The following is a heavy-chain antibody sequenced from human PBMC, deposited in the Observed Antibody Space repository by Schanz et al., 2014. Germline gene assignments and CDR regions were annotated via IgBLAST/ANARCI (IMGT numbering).Heavy chain of an antibody. CDR3: YGMDV. Sequence: QVQLQESGPGLVKPSQTLSLTCAVSGGSISSGGYSWSWIRQPPGKGLEWIGYIFFRGSTYYNPSRKGGVTISIAPSKNQFSLRMPSVTAADTAVYYCYGMDVWGQGTTVTVSS. CDR2: IFFRGST. V-gene: IGHV4-30-4*07. CDR1: GGSISSGGYS. J-gene: IGHJ6*02.